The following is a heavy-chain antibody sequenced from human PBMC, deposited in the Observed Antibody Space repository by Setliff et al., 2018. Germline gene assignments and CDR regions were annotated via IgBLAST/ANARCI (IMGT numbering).Heavy chain of an antibody. Sequence: SETLSLTCAVYGGSFSGYYWSWIRQPPGKGLEWIGEINHSGSTYYNPSLKSRVTISVDTSKNQFSLKLSPVTAADTAVYYCARVKIAILPAAIDYWGQGTLVTVSS. V-gene: IGHV4-34*01. D-gene: IGHD2-2*01. CDR3: ARVKIAILPAAIDY. J-gene: IGHJ4*02. CDR1: GGSFSGYY. CDR2: INHSGST.